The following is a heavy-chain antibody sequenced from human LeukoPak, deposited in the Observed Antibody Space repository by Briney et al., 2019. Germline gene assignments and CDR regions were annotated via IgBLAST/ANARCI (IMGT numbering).Heavy chain of an antibody. V-gene: IGHV4-39*07. CDR1: GGSISSSSYY. CDR2: IYYSGST. Sequence: MTSETLSLTCTVSGGSISSSSYYWGWIRQPPGKGLEWIGSIYYSGSTYYNPSLKSRVTISVDTSKNQFSLKLSSVTAADTAVYYCARGDDYAYWGQGTLVTVSS. D-gene: IGHD4-17*01. CDR3: ARGDDYAY. J-gene: IGHJ4*02.